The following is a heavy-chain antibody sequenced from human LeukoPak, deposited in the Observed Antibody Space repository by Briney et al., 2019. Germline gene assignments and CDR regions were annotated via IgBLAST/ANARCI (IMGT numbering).Heavy chain of an antibody. Sequence: GGSLRLSCAASGFTDSSNYMSWVRQAPGKGLEWVSVIYSGGSTYYADSVKGRFTISRDNSKNTLYLQMNSLRAEDTAVYYCARVRRGFAFDIWGQGTMVTVSS. CDR2: IYSGGST. J-gene: IGHJ3*02. CDR1: GFTDSSNY. D-gene: IGHD3-10*01. CDR3: ARVRRGFAFDI. V-gene: IGHV3-53*01.